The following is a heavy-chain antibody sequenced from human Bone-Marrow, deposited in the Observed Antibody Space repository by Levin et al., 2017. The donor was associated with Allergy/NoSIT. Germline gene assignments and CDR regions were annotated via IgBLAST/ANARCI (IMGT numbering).Heavy chain of an antibody. CDR2: IWYDGSNK. V-gene: IGHV3-33*01. D-gene: IGHD1-26*01. CDR3: ARAGSGSYYLDY. Sequence: PGGSLRLSCAASGFTFSSYGMHWVRQAPGKGLEWVAVIWYDGSNKYYADSVKGRFTISRDNSKNTLYLQMNSLRAEDTAVYYCARAGSGSYYLDYWGQGTLVTVSS. CDR1: GFTFSSYG. J-gene: IGHJ4*02.